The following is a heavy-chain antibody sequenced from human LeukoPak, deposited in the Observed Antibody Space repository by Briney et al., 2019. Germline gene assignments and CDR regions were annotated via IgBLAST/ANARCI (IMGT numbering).Heavy chain of an antibody. D-gene: IGHD3-22*01. CDR1: GYTFTSYG. J-gene: IGHJ4*02. CDR3: ARAPITTIAQDPFDY. V-gene: IGHV1-18*01. CDR2: ISAYNGNT. Sequence: ASVKVSCKASGYTFTSYGISWVRQAPGQGLEWMGWISAYNGNTNYAQKLQGRVTMTTDTSTSTAYMELRSLRSDDTAVYYCARAPITTIAQDPFDYWGQGTLVTVSS.